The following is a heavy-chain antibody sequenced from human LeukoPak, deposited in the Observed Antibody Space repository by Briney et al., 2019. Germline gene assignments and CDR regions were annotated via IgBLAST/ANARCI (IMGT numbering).Heavy chain of an antibody. D-gene: IGHD4-23*01. CDR3: ARYTGGPLDY. CDR2: IYHSGST. CDR1: GGSISSGCYS. J-gene: IGHJ4*02. Sequence: SETLSLTCAVSGGSISSGCYSWGWIRQPPGKGLEWIGYIYHSGSTYYNPSLKSRITISVDRSKNQFSLKLSSVTAADAAVYYCARYTGGPLDYWGQGTLVTVSS. V-gene: IGHV4-30-2*01.